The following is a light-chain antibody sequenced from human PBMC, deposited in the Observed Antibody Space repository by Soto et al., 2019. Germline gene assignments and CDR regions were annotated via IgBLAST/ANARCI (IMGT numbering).Light chain of an antibody. J-gene: IGKJ2*01. CDR2: KAS. CDR1: QSVTSW. CDR3: HHFNTYPFT. V-gene: IGKV1-5*03. Sequence: DILVTQSPSTLSASVGDTMTITCRASQSVTSWLAWYQQKPGKAPKLLIYKASSLESGVPSRFSGSGSGTEFTLTISSLLPDDCATYYCHHFNTYPFTFGQGTMLEIK.